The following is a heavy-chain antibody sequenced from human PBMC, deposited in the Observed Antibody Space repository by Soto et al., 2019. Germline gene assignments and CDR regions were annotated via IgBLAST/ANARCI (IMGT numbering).Heavy chain of an antibody. CDR1: GFTFSSYG. V-gene: IGHV3-30*18. CDR2: ISYDGSNK. J-gene: IGHJ4*02. D-gene: IGHD2-2*01. Sequence: QVQLVESGGGVVQPGRSLRLSCAASGFTFSSYGMHWVRQAPGKGLEWVAVISYDGSNKYYADSVKGRFTISRDNSKNPLYLQMNSLRAEDTAVYYCAKGYCSSTSCLDYWGQGTLVTVSS. CDR3: AKGYCSSTSCLDY.